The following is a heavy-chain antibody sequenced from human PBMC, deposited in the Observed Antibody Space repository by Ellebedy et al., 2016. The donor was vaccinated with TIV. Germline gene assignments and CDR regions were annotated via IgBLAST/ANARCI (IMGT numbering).Heavy chain of an antibody. V-gene: IGHV1-8*02. J-gene: IGHJ5*02. CDR2: MNPKSGDT. CDR1: GGTLSTYG. Sequence: AASVKVSCKASGGTLSTYGISWVRQAPGQGLEWMGWMNPKSGDTNYAQKFQGRVTMTRNTSITTAYMELSSLRSDDTAVYYCARGKLRFLESLGDWFDPWGQGTLVTVSS. D-gene: IGHD3-3*01. CDR3: ARGKLRFLESLGDWFDP.